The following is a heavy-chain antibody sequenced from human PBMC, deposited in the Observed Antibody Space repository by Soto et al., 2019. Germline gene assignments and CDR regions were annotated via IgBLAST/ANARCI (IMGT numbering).Heavy chain of an antibody. CDR1: GGSFSGYY. J-gene: IGHJ4*02. D-gene: IGHD6-19*01. V-gene: IGHV4-34*01. Sequence: PSDTLSLTCAVYGGSFSGYYWSWIRQPPGKGLEWIGEINHSGSTNYNPPLKSRVTISVDTSKNQFSLKLSSVTAADTAVYYCARCSLEGVSVAGTAYYFDYWGQGTLVTVSA. CDR3: ARCSLEGVSVAGTAYYFDY. CDR2: INHSGST.